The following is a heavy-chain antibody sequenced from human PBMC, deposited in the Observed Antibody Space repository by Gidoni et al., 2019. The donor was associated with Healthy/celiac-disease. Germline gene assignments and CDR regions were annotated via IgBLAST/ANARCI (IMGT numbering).Heavy chain of an antibody. CDR2: ISSSGSTI. V-gene: IGHV3-11*01. D-gene: IGHD3-22*01. Sequence: QVQLVESGGRLVTPGRSLSSSCSASGFTFSDYYMSCIRQAPGKGLEWVSYISSSGSTIYYADSVKGRFTISRDNAKNSLYLQMNSLRAEDTAVYYCARVGGYYHENDYWGQGTLVTVSS. CDR3: ARVGGYYHENDY. J-gene: IGHJ4*02. CDR1: GFTFSDYY.